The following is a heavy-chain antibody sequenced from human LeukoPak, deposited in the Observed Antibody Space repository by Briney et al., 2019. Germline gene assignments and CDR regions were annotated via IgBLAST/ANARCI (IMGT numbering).Heavy chain of an antibody. CDR1: GFIFDDYA. V-gene: IGHV3-7*01. CDR2: IRQDGGEK. D-gene: IGHD1-26*01. CDR3: ARDKIVGATHFDY. Sequence: GGSLRLSCAASGFIFDDYAMSWVRQAPGKGLEWVANIRQDGGEKYYVDSVKGRFSISRDDARNSLYLQMNRLTAEDTAVYYCARDKIVGATHFDYWGQGTLVTVSA. J-gene: IGHJ4*02.